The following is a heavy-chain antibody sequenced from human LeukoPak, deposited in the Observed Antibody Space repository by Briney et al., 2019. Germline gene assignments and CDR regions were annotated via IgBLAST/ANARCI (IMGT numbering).Heavy chain of an antibody. CDR3: AREPGCSSTSCWARGWFDP. Sequence: SETLSLTCTVSGGFISSYYWSWIRQPPGKGLEWIGYIYYSGSTNYNPSLKSRVTISVDTSKNQFSLKLSSVTAADTAVYYCAREPGCSSTSCWARGWFDPWGQGTLVTVSS. D-gene: IGHD2-2*01. CDR1: GGFISSYY. J-gene: IGHJ5*02. CDR2: IYYSGST. V-gene: IGHV4-59*01.